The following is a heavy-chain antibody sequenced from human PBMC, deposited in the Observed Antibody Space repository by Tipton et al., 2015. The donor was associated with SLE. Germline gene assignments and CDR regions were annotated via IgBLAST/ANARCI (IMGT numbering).Heavy chain of an antibody. J-gene: IGHJ4*02. V-gene: IGHV4-34*01. Sequence: TLSLTCAVYGGSFSAYYWSWIRQPPGKGLEWIAEINHSGSTNYNPSLKSRVSILIDTSKNQFSLKLNSVTAADTAVYYCAGAPCSGGSCYPPGPLDYWGQGTLVTVSS. CDR2: INHSGST. CDR3: AGAPCSGGSCYPPGPLDY. D-gene: IGHD2-15*01. CDR1: GGSFSAYY.